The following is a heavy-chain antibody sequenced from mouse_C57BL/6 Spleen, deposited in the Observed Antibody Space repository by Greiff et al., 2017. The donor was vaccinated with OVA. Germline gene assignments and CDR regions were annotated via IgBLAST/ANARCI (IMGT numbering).Heavy chain of an antibody. J-gene: IGHJ4*01. Sequence: QVQLKQSGPELVKPGASVKISCKASGYAFSSSWMNWVKQRPGKGLEWIGRIYPGDGDTNYNGKFKGKATLTADKSSSTAYMQLSSLTSEDSAVYFCARLYYDYDVRGNYYAMDYWGQGTSVTVSS. CDR3: ARLYYDYDVRGNYYAMDY. CDR2: IYPGDGDT. V-gene: IGHV1-82*01. D-gene: IGHD2-4*01. CDR1: GYAFSSSW.